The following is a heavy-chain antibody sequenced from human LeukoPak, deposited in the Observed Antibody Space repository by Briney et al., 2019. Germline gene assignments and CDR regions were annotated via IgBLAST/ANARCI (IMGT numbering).Heavy chain of an antibody. V-gene: IGHV3-20*04. CDR2: INWNGGST. D-gene: IGHD1-26*01. Sequence: GGSLRLSCAASRFTFSSYGMHWVRQAPGKGLEWVSGINWNGGSTGYADSVKGRFTISRDNAKNSLYLQMNSLRAEDTALYYCARGNLGAHFDYWGQGTLVTVSS. CDR1: RFTFSSYG. CDR3: ARGNLGAHFDY. J-gene: IGHJ4*02.